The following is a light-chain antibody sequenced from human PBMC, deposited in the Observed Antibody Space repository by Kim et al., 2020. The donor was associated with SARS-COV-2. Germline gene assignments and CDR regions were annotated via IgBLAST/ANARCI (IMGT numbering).Light chain of an antibody. CDR3: QQYYGWPLT. CDR1: LSFSSH. V-gene: IGKV3-15*01. Sequence: LSPGESAPLSARASLSFSSHLAWYQQNPGQAPRLLIYDASTRATGLPARFSGSGSGTEFTLTISSLQSEDFAVYYCQQYYGWPLTFGGGTKVDIK. CDR2: DAS. J-gene: IGKJ4*01.